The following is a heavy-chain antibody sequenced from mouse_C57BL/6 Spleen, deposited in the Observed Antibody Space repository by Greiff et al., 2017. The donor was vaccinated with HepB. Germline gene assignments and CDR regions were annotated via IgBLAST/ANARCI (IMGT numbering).Heavy chain of an antibody. CDR2: IDPENGDT. Sequence: DVQLQESGAELVRPGASVKLSCTASGFNIKDDYMHWVKQRPEQGLEWIGWIDPENGDTEYASKFQGKATITADTSSNTAYLQLSSLTSEDTAVYYCTTDTTVVGYWGQGTTLTVSS. J-gene: IGHJ2*01. CDR1: GFNIKDDY. V-gene: IGHV14-4*01. D-gene: IGHD1-1*01. CDR3: TTDTTVVGY.